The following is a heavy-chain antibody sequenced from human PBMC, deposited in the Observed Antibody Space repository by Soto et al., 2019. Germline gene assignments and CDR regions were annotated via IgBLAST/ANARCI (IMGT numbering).Heavy chain of an antibody. V-gene: IGHV1-2*04. CDR3: ARGTGYHWGHWQDFYN. Sequence: QVQLVQSGAEVRKPGASVKVSCKASGYTFAAHYIHWVRQAPGQGLEWMGWINPNSGATNYAQKFQDWVTMTRDTYFNTAYMELSRLKSDDTAVYYCARGTGYHWGHWQDFYNWGQGTLVTVSS. CDR2: INPNSGAT. D-gene: IGHD1-1*01. J-gene: IGHJ4*02. CDR1: GYTFAAHY.